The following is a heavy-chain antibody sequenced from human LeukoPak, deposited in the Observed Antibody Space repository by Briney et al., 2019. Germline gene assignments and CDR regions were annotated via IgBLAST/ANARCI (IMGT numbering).Heavy chain of an antibody. J-gene: IGHJ4*02. CDR3: AKSSVRTHRSSSWYPIDY. CDR2: ISYDGSNK. Sequence: PGRSLRLSCAASGFTFSSYGMHWVRQAPGKGLEWVAVISYDGSNKYYADSVKGRFTISRDNSKNTLYLQMNSLRAEDTAVYYCAKSSVRTHRSSSWYPIDYWGQGTLVTVSS. D-gene: IGHD6-13*01. V-gene: IGHV3-30*18. CDR1: GFTFSSYG.